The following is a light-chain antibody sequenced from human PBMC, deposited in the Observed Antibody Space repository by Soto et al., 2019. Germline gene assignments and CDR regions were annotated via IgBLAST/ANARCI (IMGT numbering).Light chain of an antibody. J-gene: IGKJ1*01. CDR3: QQYGSSPPGT. Sequence: EIVLTQSPGTLSLSPGERATLSCRASQSVSSSYLAWYQHKSGQAPRLLLSGASSRATGIPDRFSGSGSGTDFTLTISRLEPEDFAVYYCQQYGSSPPGTFGQGTKVEIK. CDR2: GAS. V-gene: IGKV3-20*01. CDR1: QSVSSSY.